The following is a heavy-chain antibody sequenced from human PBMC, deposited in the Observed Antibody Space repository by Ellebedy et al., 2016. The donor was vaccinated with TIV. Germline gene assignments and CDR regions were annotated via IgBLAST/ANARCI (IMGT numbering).Heavy chain of an antibody. J-gene: IGHJ4*02. Sequence: GESLKISCSASGLSVGSNFMTWVRQAPGKGLEWVSFINGVGRTDYADSVKGRFTISRDNSKNTLYLQMSSLRAEDTAVYYCAKRPTSGGGFDYWGQGTLVTVSS. D-gene: IGHD3-10*01. CDR1: GLSVGSNF. CDR2: INGVGRT. V-gene: IGHV3-53*01. CDR3: AKRPTSGGGFDY.